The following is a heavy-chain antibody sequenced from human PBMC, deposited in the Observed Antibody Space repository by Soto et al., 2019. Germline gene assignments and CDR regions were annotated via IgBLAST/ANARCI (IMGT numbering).Heavy chain of an antibody. Sequence: GESLKISCQGSGYSFTSYWISWVRQMPGKGLEWMGRIDPSDSYTNYSPSFQGHVTISADKSISTAYLQWSSLKASDTAMYYCARRSIAAYYYYYGMDVWGQGTTVTVSS. CDR3: ARRSIAAYYYYYGMDV. J-gene: IGHJ6*02. V-gene: IGHV5-10-1*01. CDR2: IDPSDSYT. CDR1: GYSFTSYW. D-gene: IGHD6-6*01.